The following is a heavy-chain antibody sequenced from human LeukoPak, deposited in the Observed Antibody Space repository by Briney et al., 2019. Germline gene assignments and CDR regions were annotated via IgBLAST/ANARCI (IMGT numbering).Heavy chain of an antibody. Sequence: GGSLRLSCEASGFIFSSYGMHWVRQSPGKGLECVAFIRYDATNEYYADSVKGRFTISRDNSKNTLYLQMNSLRAEDTAVYYCAKLSGRYSSGWYDDYWGQGTLVTVSS. CDR2: IRYDATNE. V-gene: IGHV3-30*02. J-gene: IGHJ4*02. CDR3: AKLSGRYSSGWYDDY. CDR1: GFIFSSYG. D-gene: IGHD6-19*01.